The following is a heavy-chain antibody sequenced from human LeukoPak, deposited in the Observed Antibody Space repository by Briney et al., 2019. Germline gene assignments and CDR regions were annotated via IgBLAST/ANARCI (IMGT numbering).Heavy chain of an antibody. CDR1: GGTFSSYA. Sequence: SVKVSCKASGGTFSSYAISCVRQAPGQGLEWMGGIIPIFGTANYAQKFQGRVTITADESTSTAYMELSSLRSEDTAVYYCARPRVEIRFDYYGSGSLQKPLDYWGQGTLVTVSS. J-gene: IGHJ4*02. CDR2: IIPIFGTA. D-gene: IGHD3-10*01. CDR3: ARPRVEIRFDYYGSGSLQKPLDY. V-gene: IGHV1-69*13.